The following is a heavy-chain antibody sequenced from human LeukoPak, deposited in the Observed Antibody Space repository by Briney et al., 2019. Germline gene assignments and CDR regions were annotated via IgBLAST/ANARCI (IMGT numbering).Heavy chain of an antibody. V-gene: IGHV4-38-2*02. Sequence: SETLSLTCSVSGHSISSGYYWGWIRQPPGKGLEWIGTMYHRGSTYYNPSLKSRVTMSGDTSKNQFSLKLSSVTAADTAVYYCARADYELLWFGELLFVLDYWGQGTLVTVSS. J-gene: IGHJ4*02. CDR1: GHSISSGYY. CDR2: MYHRGST. CDR3: ARADYELLWFGELLFVLDY. D-gene: IGHD3-10*01.